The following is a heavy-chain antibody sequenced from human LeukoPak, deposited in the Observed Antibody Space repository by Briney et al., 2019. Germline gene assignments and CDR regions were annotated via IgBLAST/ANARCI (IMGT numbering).Heavy chain of an antibody. CDR1: GGSTSSYY. D-gene: IGHD1-26*01. CDR2: IDYSGST. CDR3: ARVLGGATDAFDI. Sequence: SETLSLTCTVSGGSTSSYYWSWIRQPPGKGLEWIGYIDYSGSTNYNPSLKSRVTISVDTSKNQFSLKLSSVTAADTALYYCARVLGGATDAFDIWGQGTMVTVSS. V-gene: IGHV4-59*01. J-gene: IGHJ3*02.